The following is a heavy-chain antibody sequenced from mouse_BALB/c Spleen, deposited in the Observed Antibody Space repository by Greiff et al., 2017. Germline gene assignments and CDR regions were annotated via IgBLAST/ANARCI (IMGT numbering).Heavy chain of an antibody. J-gene: IGHJ2*01. Sequence: LQQPGSELVRPGASVKLSCKASGYTFTSYWMHWVKQRPGQGLEWIGNIYPGSGSTNYDEKFKSKATLTVDTSSSTAYMQLSSLTSEDSAVYYCTAYYRYYFDYWGQGTTLTVSS. CDR3: TAYYRYYFDY. V-gene: IGHV1S22*01. D-gene: IGHD2-14*01. CDR1: GYTFTSYW. CDR2: IYPGSGST.